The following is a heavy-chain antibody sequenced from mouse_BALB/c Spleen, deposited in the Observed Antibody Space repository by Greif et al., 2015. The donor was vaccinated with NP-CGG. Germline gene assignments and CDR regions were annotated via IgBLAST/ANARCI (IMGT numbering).Heavy chain of an antibody. Sequence: QVQLQQPGAELVKPGASVKLSCKASGYTFTSYYIYWVKQRPGQGLEWIGEINPSNGGSNFNEKFKSKATLTVDKSSSTAYMQLSSLTSEDSAVYYCTRSWVDYWGQGTTLTVSS. CDR2: INPSNGGS. CDR3: TRSWVDY. J-gene: IGHJ2*01. V-gene: IGHV1S81*02. D-gene: IGHD4-1*01. CDR1: GYTFTSYY.